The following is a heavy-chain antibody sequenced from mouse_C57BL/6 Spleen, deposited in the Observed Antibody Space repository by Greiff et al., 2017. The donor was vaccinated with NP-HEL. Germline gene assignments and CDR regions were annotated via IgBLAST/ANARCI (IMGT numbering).Heavy chain of an antibody. V-gene: IGHV1-52*01. CDR1: GYTFTSYW. J-gene: IGHJ2*01. CDR2: IDPSDSDT. CDR3: ARLTTVVATGFDY. Sequence: QVQLQQPGAELVRPGSSVKLSCKASGYTFTSYWMHWVKQRPIQGLEWIGNIDPSDSDTHYNQKFKDKATLTVDKSSSTAYMQLSSLTSEDSAVYYCARLTTVVATGFDYWGQGTTLTVSS. D-gene: IGHD1-1*01.